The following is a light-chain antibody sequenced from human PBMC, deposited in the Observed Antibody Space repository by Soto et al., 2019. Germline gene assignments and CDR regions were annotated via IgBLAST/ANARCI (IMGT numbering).Light chain of an antibody. CDR1: SSNIGTNT. CDR2: TNN. Sequence: QSVLTQPPSASGTPGQRVTISCSGSSSNIGTNTVNWYQCLPGTAPRLLIYTNNQRPSGVPDRFSVSKSGTSASLAISGLQSEDEADYYCATWDDSLSTDVFGAGTKLTVL. V-gene: IGLV1-44*01. J-gene: IGLJ1*01. CDR3: ATWDDSLSTDV.